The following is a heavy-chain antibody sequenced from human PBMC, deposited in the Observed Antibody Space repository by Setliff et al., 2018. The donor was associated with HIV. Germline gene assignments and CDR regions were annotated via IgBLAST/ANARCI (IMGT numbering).Heavy chain of an antibody. D-gene: IGHD6-6*01. CDR3: ARGGGTSSPIDYHYYIDV. CDR2: IYYTGSP. CDR1: GDSISSSIYY. Sequence: TLSLTCTVSGDSISSSIYYWGWVRQPPGKGLEWIGGIYYTGSPFYNPSLKSRVPISVDTSNNQFSLKLSSVTAADTAVYYCARGGGTSSPIDYHYYIDVWGKGTTVTVSS. V-gene: IGHV4-39*01. J-gene: IGHJ6*03.